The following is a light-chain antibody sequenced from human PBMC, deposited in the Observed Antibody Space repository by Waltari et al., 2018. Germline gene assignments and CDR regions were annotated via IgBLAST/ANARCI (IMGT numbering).Light chain of an antibody. V-gene: IGKV3-20*01. CDR1: QSVSRS. J-gene: IGKJ1*01. CDR3: QKYASLPAT. CDR2: DTS. Sequence: CRARQSVSRSFAWYQQNPGQAPRLLMYDTSRRATGIPDRFSGSGSGTDFSLTISRLEPEDFAMYYCQKYASLPATFGQGTKVEIK.